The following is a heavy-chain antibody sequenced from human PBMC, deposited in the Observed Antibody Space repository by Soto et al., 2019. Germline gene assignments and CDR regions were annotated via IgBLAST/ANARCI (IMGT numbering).Heavy chain of an antibody. CDR3: LRARATDSRPDY. V-gene: IGHV3-21*01. D-gene: IGHD3-22*01. CDR1: GFTFSLYG. CDR2: ISSSSTFI. J-gene: IGHJ4*02. Sequence: VQLVQSGGGLVKPGGSLRLSCMASGFTFSLYGMIWVRQAPGKGLEWISSISSSSTFIYYADSLKDRFTISRDNAKNSLYLQIDSLRAEDTATYFCLRARATDSRPDYWGQGTLVTVSS.